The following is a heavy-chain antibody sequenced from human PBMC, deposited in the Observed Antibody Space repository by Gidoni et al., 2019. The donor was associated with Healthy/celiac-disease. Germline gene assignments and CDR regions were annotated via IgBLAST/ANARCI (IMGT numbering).Heavy chain of an antibody. CDR1: GFTVRSNY. J-gene: IGHJ6*02. CDR3: ARDSYDYVWGSLYYYYGMDV. Sequence: EVQLVESGGGLVQPGGSLSLSCAASGFTVRSNYMSWVRQAPGKGLEWVSVIYSGGSTYYADSVKGRFTISRDNSKNTLYLQMNSLRAEDTAVYYCARDSYDYVWGSLYYYYGMDVWGQGTTVTVSS. D-gene: IGHD3-16*01. CDR2: IYSGGST. V-gene: IGHV3-66*01.